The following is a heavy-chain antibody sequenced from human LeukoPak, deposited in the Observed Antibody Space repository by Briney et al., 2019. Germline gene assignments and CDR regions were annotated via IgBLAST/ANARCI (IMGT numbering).Heavy chain of an antibody. Sequence: AGGSLRLSCAASGFTFSTYWMRWVRQAPGKGLVWVSRISTDGSSTNYADSVKGRFTISRDNAKSTLYLQMNGLRAEDTAVYYCARDQATSNVLGPWGQGTLVTVSS. CDR2: ISTDGSST. CDR3: ARDQATSNVLGP. V-gene: IGHV3-74*01. J-gene: IGHJ5*02. CDR1: GFTFSTYW. D-gene: IGHD5-24*01.